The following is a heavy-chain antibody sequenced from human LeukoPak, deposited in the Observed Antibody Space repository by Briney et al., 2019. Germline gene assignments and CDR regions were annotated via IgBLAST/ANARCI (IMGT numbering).Heavy chain of an antibody. CDR3: ARQRGWGNWAFDI. V-gene: IGHV4-59*04. CDR1: GGSISSYY. J-gene: IGHJ3*02. CDR2: IYYSGKT. Sequence: NPSETLSLTCTVSGGSISSYYWSWIRQPPGKGLEWIATIYYSGKTYYNPSLKSRVTISVDTSNNQFSLRLRSVTAADTTVYYCARQRGWGNWAFDIWGQGTVVTVSS. D-gene: IGHD3-10*01.